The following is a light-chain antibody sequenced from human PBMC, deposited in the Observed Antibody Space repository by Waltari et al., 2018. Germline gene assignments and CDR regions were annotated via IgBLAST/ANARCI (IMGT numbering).Light chain of an antibody. V-gene: IGKV3-20*01. CDR2: GAS. J-gene: IGKJ1*01. CDR3: QQYHSLPWT. CDR1: VSIGADY. Sequence: ENVLTQSPGTLSLSPGGRATLSCRASVSIGADYLAWYQKKPGLAPRLLIYGASTRATGVPDRFSVSGSVTDFTLTISRLEPEDFAVYYCQQYHSLPWTFGQGTKVDIK.